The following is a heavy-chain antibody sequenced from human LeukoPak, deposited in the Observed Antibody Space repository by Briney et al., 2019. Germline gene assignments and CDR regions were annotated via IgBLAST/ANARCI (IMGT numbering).Heavy chain of an antibody. Sequence: NRGESLKISCKGSGYRFVSYWIGWVRPMPGKGLEWMGIIYPGDSDTRFSPSFKGQVTISADKSISTAYLQWSSLKASDTAMYYCVRLGDLYGDYAIHDDWGQGTQVTVSS. CDR1: GYRFVSYW. D-gene: IGHD4-17*01. CDR3: VRLGDLYGDYAIHDD. J-gene: IGHJ4*02. CDR2: IYPGDSDT. V-gene: IGHV5-51*01.